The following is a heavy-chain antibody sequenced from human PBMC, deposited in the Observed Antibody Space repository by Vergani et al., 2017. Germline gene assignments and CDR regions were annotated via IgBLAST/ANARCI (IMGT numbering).Heavy chain of an antibody. CDR3: VKDIAASGNYWYFDL. CDR1: GFTFDDYA. CDR2: INWNSDSI. Sequence: EVQLVESGGGLVQPGRSLRLSCAASGFTFDDYALHWFRQAPGKGLEWVSVINWNSDSIAYADSVKGRFTISRDNAKNSLYLQMNSLRAEDTALYYCVKDIAASGNYWYFDLWGRGTMVTVSS. J-gene: IGHJ2*01. D-gene: IGHD6-13*01. V-gene: IGHV3-9*01.